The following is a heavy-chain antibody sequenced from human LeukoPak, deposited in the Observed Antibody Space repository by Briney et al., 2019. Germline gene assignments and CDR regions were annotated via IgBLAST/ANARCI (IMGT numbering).Heavy chain of an antibody. CDR2: IYHSGST. D-gene: IGHD3-10*01. CDR3: ARDIYYYGSGSYLYYGMDV. J-gene: IGHJ6*02. Sequence: SETLSLTCTVSGGSISSGGYYWSWIRQHPGKGLEWIGYIYHSGSTYYNPSLKSRVTISVDTSKNQFSLKLSSVTAADTAVYYCARDIYYYGSGSYLYYGMDVWGQGTTVTVSS. V-gene: IGHV4-31*03. CDR1: GGSISSGGYY.